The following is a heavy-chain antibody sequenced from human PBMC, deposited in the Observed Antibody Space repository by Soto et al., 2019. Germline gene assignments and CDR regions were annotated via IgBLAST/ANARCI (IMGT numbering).Heavy chain of an antibody. J-gene: IGHJ4*02. CDR2: ISDSGGST. CDR1: GFTFSSNA. D-gene: IGHD2-2*01. Sequence: GGSLRLSCAASGFTFSSNAISWVRQAPGRGLERVSAISDSGGSTYYADSVKGRLTISRDNSKNTLYLQLISLMADDTAVYYFGEGFCGSSTCHGRNFDHWGQGTLVTVSS. CDR3: GEGFCGSSTCHGRNFDH. V-gene: IGHV3-23*01.